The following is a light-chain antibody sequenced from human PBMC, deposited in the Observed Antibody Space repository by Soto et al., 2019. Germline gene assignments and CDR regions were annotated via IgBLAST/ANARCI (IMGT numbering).Light chain of an antibody. J-gene: IGKJ4*01. CDR2: AAS. V-gene: IGKV3-20*01. CDR1: QSVRNSY. Sequence: EIVLTQSPGTLSMSPGERATLSCRASQSVRNSYVAWYQQKPGQAPRVLIYAASSRATGIPDRFSGSGSGTDFTLTISRLEPEDFAVYYCQQYSSSPLTFGGGTKVDIK. CDR3: QQYSSSPLT.